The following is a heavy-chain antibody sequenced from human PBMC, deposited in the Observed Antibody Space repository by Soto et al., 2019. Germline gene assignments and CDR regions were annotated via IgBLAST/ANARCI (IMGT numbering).Heavy chain of an antibody. CDR1: GYSFTSYW. J-gene: IGHJ4*02. CDR2: IYPGDSDT. V-gene: IGHV5-51*01. Sequence: VESVKISCNGSGYSFTSYWIGWVGQMPGKGLEWMGIIYPGDSDTRYSPSFQGQVTISADKSISTAYLQWSSLKASDTAMYYCARQIIVREHYYFDYWGQGTLVTVSS. D-gene: IGHD2-8*01. CDR3: ARQIIVREHYYFDY.